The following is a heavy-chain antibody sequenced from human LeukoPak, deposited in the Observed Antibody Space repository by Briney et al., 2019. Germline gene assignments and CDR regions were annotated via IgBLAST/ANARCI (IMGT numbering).Heavy chain of an antibody. Sequence: GGSLRLSCAASGFTFSRDWMTWVRQAPGKGLEWVAMINQEGSEKYYVDAVRGRFAMSRDNAKNLLYLQMDRLRAEDTAVYYCARDPETTTGPAFDVWGQGIMVTVSS. D-gene: IGHD4-17*01. CDR2: INQEGSEK. V-gene: IGHV3-7*01. CDR3: ARDPETTTGPAFDV. CDR1: GFTFSRDW. J-gene: IGHJ3*01.